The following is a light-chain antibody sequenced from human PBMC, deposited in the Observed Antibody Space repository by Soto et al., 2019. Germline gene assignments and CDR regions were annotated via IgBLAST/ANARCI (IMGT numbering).Light chain of an antibody. CDR2: GAS. J-gene: IGKJ4*01. V-gene: IGKV3-20*01. CDR1: QSISSTY. Sequence: IVSTQSPCTLSLSTGETATLSCRASQSISSTYLAWYQQKRGQAPRLLIYGASSRATGIPDRFSGSGSGTDFTLTISRLEPEDFALYYCQQYGGLLPFGGGT. CDR3: QQYGGLLP.